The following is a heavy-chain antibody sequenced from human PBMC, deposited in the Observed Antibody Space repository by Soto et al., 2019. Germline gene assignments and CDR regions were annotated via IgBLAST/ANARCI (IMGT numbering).Heavy chain of an antibody. J-gene: IGHJ4*02. Sequence: QVQLVESGGGEVQPGRSLRLSCEASGFSLSTYGMHWVRQAPGKGLEWVAVISYDGSNKYHADSVKGRFTISRDNSRNTLYLQMNSLRLDDTAVYYCAKDAPRYSGFDFSQWGQGTLVTVSS. CDR3: AKDAPRYSGFDFSQ. D-gene: IGHD5-12*01. CDR1: GFSLSTYG. V-gene: IGHV3-30*18. CDR2: ISYDGSNK.